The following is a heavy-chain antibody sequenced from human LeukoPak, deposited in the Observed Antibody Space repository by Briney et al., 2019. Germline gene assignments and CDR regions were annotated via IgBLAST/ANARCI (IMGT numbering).Heavy chain of an antibody. CDR3: ARDNCSGGSCYYYYGMDV. CDR2: ISVYNGQT. CDR1: GYTFTGYY. D-gene: IGHD2-15*01. Sequence: GASVKVPCKASGYTFTGYYMHWVRQAPGQGFEWMGWISVYNGQTIYAQKFRGRVTMTTDTSTSTAYMELGSLSSDDTAVYSCARDNCSGGSCYYYYGMDVWGQGTTVTVSS. V-gene: IGHV1-18*04. J-gene: IGHJ6*02.